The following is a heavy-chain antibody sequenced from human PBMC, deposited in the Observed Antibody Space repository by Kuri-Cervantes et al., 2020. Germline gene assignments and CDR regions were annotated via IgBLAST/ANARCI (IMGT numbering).Heavy chain of an antibody. CDR2: IYPGDSDT. J-gene: IGHJ5*02. V-gene: IGHV5-51*01. CDR3: ARRVTEVTTGENWFDP. Sequence: KVSCKGSGYSFTSFWIGWVRQMPGKGLEWMGIIYPGDSDTRYSPSFQGQVTISADRSISTSYLQWSSLKASHTAIYYCARRVTEVTTGENWFDPWGEGTLVTVSS. D-gene: IGHD4-17*01. CDR1: GYSFTSFW.